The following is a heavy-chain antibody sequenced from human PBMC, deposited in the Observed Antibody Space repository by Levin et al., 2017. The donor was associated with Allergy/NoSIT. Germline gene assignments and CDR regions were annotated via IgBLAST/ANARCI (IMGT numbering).Heavy chain of an antibody. J-gene: IGHJ4*02. D-gene: IGHD4-17*01. V-gene: IGHV3-53*01. CDR1: GFTVSSHY. Sequence: GESLKISCAASGFTVSSHYMSWVRQAPGKGLEWVSVIYSGGSTYYADSVKGRFTISRDNSKNTLYLQMNSLRAEDTAVYYCASLYGDQLAFDYWGQGTLVTVSS. CDR3: ASLYGDQLAFDY. CDR2: IYSGGST.